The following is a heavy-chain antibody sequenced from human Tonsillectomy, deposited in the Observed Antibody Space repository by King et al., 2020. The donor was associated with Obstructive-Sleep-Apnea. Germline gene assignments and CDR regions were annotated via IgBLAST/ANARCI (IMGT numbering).Heavy chain of an antibody. Sequence: VQLVQSGGNLVQPGGSLRLSCAASRFTFSRYAMSWVRQAPGKGLDWVSSISASGGSTYDSDSVKGRFTISRDNSKNTLYLQMNSLRAEDTAVYYCVKDIVRGEDYFYGMDVWGQGTTVTVSS. J-gene: IGHJ6*02. CDR3: VKDIVRGEDYFYGMDV. CDR1: RFTFSRYA. D-gene: IGHD3-10*01. CDR2: ISASGGST. V-gene: IGHV3-23*04.